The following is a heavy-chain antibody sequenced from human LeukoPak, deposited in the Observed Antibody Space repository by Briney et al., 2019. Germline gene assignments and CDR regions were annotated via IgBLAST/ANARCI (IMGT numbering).Heavy chain of an antibody. J-gene: IGHJ4*02. V-gene: IGHV5-51*01. Sequence: GESLKISCRGSPYSFTTYWIVWVRQMPGKGLEWMGIIYPHDSDTRYSPSFLGQVTISADKSINTAYLQWSSLKASDTAMYYCARLHCSSSGPVDHWGQGTLVSVSS. CDR2: IYPHDSDT. CDR1: PYSFTTYW. D-gene: IGHD6-6*01. CDR3: ARLHCSSSGPVDH.